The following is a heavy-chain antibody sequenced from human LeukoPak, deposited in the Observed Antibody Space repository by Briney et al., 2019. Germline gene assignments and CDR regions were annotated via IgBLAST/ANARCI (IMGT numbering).Heavy chain of an antibody. Sequence: SGGSLRLSCAVSGFTFSDYFMTSIRQAPGKGLEWISYISGSGSNKYYADSVRGRFTISRDNAKNSLYLQMNSLRVEDTAVYYCATSHSSVAGIVGDWGQGTLVTVSS. CDR3: ATSHSSVAGIVGD. V-gene: IGHV3-11*04. D-gene: IGHD6-19*01. CDR1: GFTFSDYF. J-gene: IGHJ4*02. CDR2: ISGSGSNK.